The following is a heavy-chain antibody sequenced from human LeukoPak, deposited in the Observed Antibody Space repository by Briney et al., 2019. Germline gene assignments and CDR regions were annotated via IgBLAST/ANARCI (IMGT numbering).Heavy chain of an antibody. CDR1: GYTFTSYY. CDR2: INPSGGST. CDR3: AHIPIYGEDYFDY. Sequence: ASVKVSCKASGYTFTSYYMYWVRQAPGQGLEWMGIINPSGGSTSYAQKFQGKVTMTRDMSTSTVYMELSSLRSEDTAVYYCAHIPIYGEDYFDYWGQGTLVTVSS. J-gene: IGHJ4*02. D-gene: IGHD4-17*01. V-gene: IGHV1-46*01.